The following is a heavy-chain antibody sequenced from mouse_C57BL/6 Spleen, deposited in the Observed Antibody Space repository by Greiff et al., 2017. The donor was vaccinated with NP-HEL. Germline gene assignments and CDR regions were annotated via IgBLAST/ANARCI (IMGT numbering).Heavy chain of an antibody. CDR3: RRYYSKGGYFDV. V-gene: IGHV1-59*01. D-gene: IGHD2-5*01. J-gene: IGHJ1*03. Sequence: QVQLQQPGAELVRPGTSVKLSCKASGYTFTSYWMHWVKQRPGQGLEWIGVIDPSDSYTNYNQKFKGKATLTVDTSSSTAYMQLSSLTSEDSSDYYGRRYYSKGGYFDVWGTGTTGTVSS. CDR1: GYTFTSYW. CDR2: IDPSDSYT.